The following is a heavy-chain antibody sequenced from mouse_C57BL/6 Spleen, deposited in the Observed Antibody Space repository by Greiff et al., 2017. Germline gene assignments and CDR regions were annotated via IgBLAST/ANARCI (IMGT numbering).Heavy chain of an antibody. D-gene: IGHD2-3*01. Sequence: VQLQQSGAELVRPGTSVKVSCKASGYAFTNYLIEWVKQRPGQGLEWIGVINPGSGGTNYNEKFKGKATLTADKSSSTADMQLSSLTSEDSAVYFCARRGDGYYEYFDVWGTGTTVTVSS. CDR3: ARRGDGYYEYFDV. CDR1: GYAFTNYL. J-gene: IGHJ1*03. CDR2: INPGSGGT. V-gene: IGHV1-54*01.